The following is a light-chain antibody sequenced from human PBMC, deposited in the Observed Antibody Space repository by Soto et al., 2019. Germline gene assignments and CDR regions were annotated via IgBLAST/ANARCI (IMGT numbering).Light chain of an antibody. V-gene: IGLV2-8*01. CDR1: SSDVGNYNY. CDR2: EVS. CDR3: SSYAGSNKAV. J-gene: IGLJ2*01. Sequence: QSALTQPPSASGSPGQSVTISCTGTSSDVGNYNYVSWYQQHPGKAPKLIIYEVSKRPSGVPDRFSGSKSGNTASLTVSGLQAEDEADYYCSSYAGSNKAVFGGGTKLTVL.